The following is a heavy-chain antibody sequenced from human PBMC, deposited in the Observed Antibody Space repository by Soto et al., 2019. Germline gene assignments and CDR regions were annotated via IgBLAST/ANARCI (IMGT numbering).Heavy chain of an antibody. CDR1: GFTFSSYW. V-gene: IGHV3-7*01. D-gene: IGHD6-13*01. Sequence: PGGSLRLSCAASGFTFSSYWMSWVRQAPGKGLEWVANIKQDGSEKYYVDSVKGRFTISRDNAKNSLYLQMNSLRAEDTAVYYCARHVLGRSSSLFDYWGQGTLVTVSS. CDR3: ARHVLGRSSSLFDY. J-gene: IGHJ4*02. CDR2: IKQDGSEK.